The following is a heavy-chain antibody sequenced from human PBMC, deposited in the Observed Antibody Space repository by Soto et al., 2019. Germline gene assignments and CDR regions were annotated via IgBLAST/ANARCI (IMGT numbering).Heavy chain of an antibody. D-gene: IGHD2-2*01. J-gene: IGHJ6*02. Sequence: PSETLPLTCTVSGGSISSYYWSWIRQPPGKGLEWIGYIYYSGSTNYNPSLKSRVTISVDTSKNQFSLKLSSVTAADTAVYYCASSPIVVVPAAPPGENYYSYYGMDGWGQGTTVTVSS. CDR3: ASSPIVVVPAAPPGENYYSYYGMDG. CDR2: IYYSGST. V-gene: IGHV4-59*01. CDR1: GGSISSYY.